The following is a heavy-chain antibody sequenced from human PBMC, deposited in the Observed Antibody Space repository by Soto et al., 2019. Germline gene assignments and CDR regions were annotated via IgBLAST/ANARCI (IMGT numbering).Heavy chain of an antibody. CDR2: IYYSGST. CDR3: ASRYGGHFDS. V-gene: IGHV4-59*12. Sequence: QVQLQESGPGLVKPSETLSLTCTVSGGSISSYYWSWIRQPPGKGLEWIGYIYYSGSTNYNPSLXIXRXMXXETSRNQFCLKLSSVTDTDTAGPYCASRYGGHFDSWGQGTLVTVSS. D-gene: IGHD3-16*01. CDR1: GGSISSYY. J-gene: IGHJ4*02.